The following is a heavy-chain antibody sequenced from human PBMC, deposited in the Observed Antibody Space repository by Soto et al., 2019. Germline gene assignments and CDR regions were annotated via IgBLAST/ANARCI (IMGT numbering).Heavy chain of an antibody. D-gene: IGHD6-13*01. V-gene: IGHV3-33*01. CDR1: GFTFSSYV. CDR2: IWYDGSRT. J-gene: IGHJ1*01. Sequence: QVQLVESGGGVVQPGRSLRLSCVASGFTFSSYVMHWVRQAPGKGLEWVAVIWYDGSRTFYADSVKGRFTISRDNSKNTLYLQMNSLRAEDAAVYCWAGDLVTSNSWGNTPDVGGEGALVTVSS. CDR3: AGDLVTSNSWGNTPDV.